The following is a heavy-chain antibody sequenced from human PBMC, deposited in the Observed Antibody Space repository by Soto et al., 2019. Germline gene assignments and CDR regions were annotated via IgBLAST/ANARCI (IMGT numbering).Heavy chain of an antibody. D-gene: IGHD3-22*01. CDR2: ISAYNGNT. CDR3: ARGGLGYYDSRRSFVFDY. Sequence: QVQLVQSGAEVKKPGASVKVSCKASGYTFTSYGISWVRQAPGQGLEWMGWISAYNGNTNYAQQLQGRVTMTTDTTTSTAYMELRSLRSDDTAVHYCARGGLGYYDSRRSFVFDYWGQGTLVTVSS. J-gene: IGHJ4*02. V-gene: IGHV1-18*04. CDR1: GYTFTSYG.